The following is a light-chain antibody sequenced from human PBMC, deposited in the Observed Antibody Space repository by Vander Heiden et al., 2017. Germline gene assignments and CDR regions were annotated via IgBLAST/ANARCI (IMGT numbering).Light chain of an antibody. J-gene: IGKJ1*01. V-gene: IGKV3-11*01. Sequence: ELVLTQSPATLSLSPGERATLSCRASESVNSYLAWYQHKPGQSPRLLIYDASNRATGIPARFSGSGSGTDFTLTISSLEPEDVGVYYCQQRSNWPGTFGQGTKVEIK. CDR2: DAS. CDR1: ESVNSY. CDR3: QQRSNWPGT.